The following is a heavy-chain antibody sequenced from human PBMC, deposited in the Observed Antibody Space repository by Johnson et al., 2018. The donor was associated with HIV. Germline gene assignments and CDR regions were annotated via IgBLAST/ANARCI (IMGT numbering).Heavy chain of an antibody. V-gene: IGHV3-30*04. CDR2: ISYDGSNK. J-gene: IGHJ3*02. D-gene: IGHD3-22*01. Sequence: QVQLVESGGGVVQPGRSLRLSCAASGFTFSSYAMHWVRQAPGKGLEWVAVISYDGSNKYYADPVKGRFTISRDNSKNTLYLQRNSLKTEDTAVYYCTTDRRALGYYYDSSGYYSRAFDIWGQGTMVTVSS. CDR1: GFTFSSYA. CDR3: TTDRRALGYYYDSSGYYSRAFDI.